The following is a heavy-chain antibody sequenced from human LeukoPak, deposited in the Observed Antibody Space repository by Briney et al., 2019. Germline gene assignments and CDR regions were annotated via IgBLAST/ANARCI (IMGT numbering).Heavy chain of an antibody. CDR2: ISAYNGNT. J-gene: IGHJ6*02. CDR3: ARDGKYYYDSSGYQSNQYYYYGMDV. Sequence: SVKVSRKASGYTFTSYGISWVRQAPGQGLEWMGWISAYNGNTNYAQKLQGRVTMTTDTSTSTAYMELRSLRSDDTAVYYCARDGKYYYDSSGYQSNQYYYYGMDVWGQGTTVTVSS. D-gene: IGHD3-22*01. V-gene: IGHV1-18*01. CDR1: GYTFTSYG.